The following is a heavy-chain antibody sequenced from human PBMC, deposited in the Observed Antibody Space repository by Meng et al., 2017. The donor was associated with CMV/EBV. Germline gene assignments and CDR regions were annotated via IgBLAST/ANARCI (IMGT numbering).Heavy chain of an antibody. CDR2: INPNSGGT. Sequence: ASVKVSCKASGYTFTGYYMHWVRQAPGQGLEWMGWINPNSGGTNYAQKFQGRVTMTRDTSISTAYMELSRLRSDDTAVYYCARSYSGYDYRFDPWGQGTLVTVSS. CDR3: ARSYSGYDYRFDP. D-gene: IGHD5-12*01. J-gene: IGHJ5*02. V-gene: IGHV1-2*02. CDR1: GYTFTGYY.